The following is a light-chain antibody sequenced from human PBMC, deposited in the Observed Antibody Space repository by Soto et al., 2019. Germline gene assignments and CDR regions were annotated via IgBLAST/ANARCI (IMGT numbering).Light chain of an antibody. V-gene: IGKV1-5*01. CDR1: QSISSW. CDR3: QKYNSYHP. Sequence: DIQMTQSPSTLSASVGDRVTITCRARQSISSWLAWYQQKPGKAPKLLIYDDSSLESGVPSRFSGSGSGTELTLTISSLQPDDFATYYCQKYNSYHPFGQGPKLEIK. CDR2: DDS. J-gene: IGKJ2*01.